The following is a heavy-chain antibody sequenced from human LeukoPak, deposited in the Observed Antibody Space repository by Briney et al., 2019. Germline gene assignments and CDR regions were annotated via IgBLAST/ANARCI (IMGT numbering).Heavy chain of an antibody. Sequence: SETLSLTCAVYGGSFSGYYWSWIRQPPGKGLEWIGEINHSGSTNYNPSLKSRVTISVDTSKNRFSLKLSSVTAADTAVYYCARPAAPAFGHYYDISGWALDIWGQGTMVTVSS. CDR2: INHSGST. D-gene: IGHD3-22*01. CDR3: ARPAAPAFGHYYDISGWALDI. V-gene: IGHV4-34*01. J-gene: IGHJ3*02. CDR1: GGSFSGYY.